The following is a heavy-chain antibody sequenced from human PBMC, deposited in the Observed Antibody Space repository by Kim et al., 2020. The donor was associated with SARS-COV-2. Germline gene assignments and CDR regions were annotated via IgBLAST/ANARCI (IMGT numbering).Heavy chain of an antibody. Sequence: GGSLRLSCAASGFSVSDYWMHWVRQPPGEGLVWVSHINRDGSTTNYADFVRGRFTISRDNAKNTLYLQMSSLGAEDTAVYFCVRGLGATTFWGQGILVTVCS. V-gene: IGHV3-74*01. CDR1: GFSVSDYW. J-gene: IGHJ4*02. CDR2: INRDGSTT. CDR3: VRGLGATTF. D-gene: IGHD5-12*01.